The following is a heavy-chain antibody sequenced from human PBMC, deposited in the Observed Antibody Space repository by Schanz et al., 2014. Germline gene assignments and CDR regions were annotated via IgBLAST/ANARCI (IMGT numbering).Heavy chain of an antibody. J-gene: IGHJ3*01. CDR1: GGIFSSYA. Sequence: QVPLVQSGAEVKKAGASVKVSCKASGGIFSSYAISWVRQAPGQGLEWMGRIIPILAIANYAQKFQGRVTITADKSTNTAYMELNSLRSEDTAVYYCARGGVEMATIRDAFDLWGQGTMVTVS. CDR2: IIPILAIA. CDR3: ARGGVEMATIRDAFDL. V-gene: IGHV1-69*04. D-gene: IGHD3-10*01.